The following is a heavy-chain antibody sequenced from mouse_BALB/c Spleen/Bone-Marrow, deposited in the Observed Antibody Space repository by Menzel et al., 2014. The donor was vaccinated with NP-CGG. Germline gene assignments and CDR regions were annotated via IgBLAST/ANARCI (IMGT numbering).Heavy chain of an antibody. CDR1: GFNIKDTY. J-gene: IGHJ3*01. CDR2: IDPANGNT. Sequence: VQLQQSGAELVKPGASVKLSCTASGFNIKDTYMHWVKQRPEQGLEWIGRIDPANGNTKYDPKFQGKATITADTSSNTAYLQLSGLTSEDTAVYYCAACYYGSSYGFAYWGQGTLVTVSA. CDR3: AACYYGSSYGFAY. D-gene: IGHD1-1*01. V-gene: IGHV14-3*02.